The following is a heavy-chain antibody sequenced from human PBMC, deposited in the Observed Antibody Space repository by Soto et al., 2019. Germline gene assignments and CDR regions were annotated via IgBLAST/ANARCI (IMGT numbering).Heavy chain of an antibody. CDR3: AKGLYYYDSSGYRLFDY. CDR1: GFMFNNYA. Sequence: GSLRLSCAASGFMFNNYAMSWVRQAPGKGLEWVSTVSVSGGTTYYADSLKGRFTISRDNSKKTVYQQMNRLRADDTAIYYCAKGLYYYDSSGYRLFDYWGQGTLVTVSS. D-gene: IGHD3-22*01. V-gene: IGHV3-23*01. CDR2: VSVSGGTT. J-gene: IGHJ4*02.